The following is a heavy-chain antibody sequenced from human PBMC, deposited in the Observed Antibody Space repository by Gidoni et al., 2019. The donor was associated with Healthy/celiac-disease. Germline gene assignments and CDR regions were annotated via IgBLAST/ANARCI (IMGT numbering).Heavy chain of an antibody. D-gene: IGHD3-22*01. CDR2: IYYSGST. V-gene: IGHV4-61*01. Sequence: QVQLQESGPGLVKPSETLSLPCTTSGGSVSRGSDYWSWIRQPPGKGLEWIVYIYYSGSTNYNPSLKSRVTISVDTAKNQFSLKLRAVTAADTAVYYCARSGTVVNYYYYYGMDVWGQGTTVTVSS. CDR1: GGSVSRGSDY. J-gene: IGHJ6*02. CDR3: ARSGTVVNYYYYYGMDV.